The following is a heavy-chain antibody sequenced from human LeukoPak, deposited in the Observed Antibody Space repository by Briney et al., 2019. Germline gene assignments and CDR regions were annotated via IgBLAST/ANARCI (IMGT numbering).Heavy chain of an antibody. CDR2: IYYSGGT. J-gene: IGHJ4*02. V-gene: IGHV4-59*12. Sequence: SETLSLTCSVSDDSITMYYWTWIRQPPGKGLEWIGSIYYSGGTYYNPSLKSRVTISIDTSKNQFSLKLRSVTAADTAVYYCARDGNALWGQGTLVTVS. D-gene: IGHD1-1*01. CDR3: ARDGNAL. CDR1: DDSITMYY.